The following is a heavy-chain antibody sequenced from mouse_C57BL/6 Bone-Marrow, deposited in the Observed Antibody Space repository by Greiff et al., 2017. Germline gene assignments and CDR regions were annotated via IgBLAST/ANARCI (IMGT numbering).Heavy chain of an antibody. J-gene: IGHJ4*01. CDR1: GFTFSSYA. CDR3: AREWSLTSYAMDY. CDR2: ISDGGSYT. V-gene: IGHV5-4*01. Sequence: EVQRVESGGGLVKPGGSLKLSCAASGFTFSSYAMSWVRQTPEKRLEWVATISDGGSYTYYTDNVKGRFTISRDNAKNNMYLQKSHLKSENTAMYYCAREWSLTSYAMDYWVQGTSVTVSS. D-gene: IGHD4-1*01.